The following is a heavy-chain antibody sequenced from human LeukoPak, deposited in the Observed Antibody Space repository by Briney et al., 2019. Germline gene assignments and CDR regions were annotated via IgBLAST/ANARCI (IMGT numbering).Heavy chain of an antibody. J-gene: IGHJ4*03. V-gene: IGHV1-69*05. CDR3: VRGSYYDSFYYYY. D-gene: IGHD3-9*01. CDR1: GGTFSSYA. Sequence: ASEKVSCKASGGTFSSYAISWVRQAPGQGLEWMGGIIPIFGTANYAQKFQGRVTITTDESTSTAYMELSSLRSEDTAVYYCVRGSYYDSFYYYYMDKGTTVTVSS. CDR2: IIPIFGTA.